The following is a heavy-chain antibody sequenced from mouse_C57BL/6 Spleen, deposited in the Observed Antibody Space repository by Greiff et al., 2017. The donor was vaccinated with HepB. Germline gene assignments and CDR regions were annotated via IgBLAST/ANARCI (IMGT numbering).Heavy chain of an antibody. CDR2: ISYDGSN. Sequence: EVKLMESGPGLVKPSQSLSLTCSVTGYSITSGYYWNWIRQFPGNKLEWMGYISYDGSNNYNPSLKNRISITRDTSKNQFFLKLNSVTTEDTATYYCAGITTVVDWYFDVWGTGTTVTVSA. J-gene: IGHJ1*03. CDR1: GYSITSGYY. D-gene: IGHD1-1*01. CDR3: AGITTVVDWYFDV. V-gene: IGHV3-6*01.